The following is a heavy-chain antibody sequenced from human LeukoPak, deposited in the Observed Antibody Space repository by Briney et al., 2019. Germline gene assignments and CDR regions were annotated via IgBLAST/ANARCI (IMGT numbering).Heavy chain of an antibody. D-gene: IGHD4-23*01. Sequence: GGSLRLSCAASGFTFSSYAMNWVRQAPGKGPEWVSSITSSSSYIYYADSVKGRFTISRDNARNSLYLQMNSLRAEDTALYYCARDGDTVLTRGYYYYMDVWGKGTTVTVSS. V-gene: IGHV3-21*01. CDR3: ARDGDTVLTRGYYYYMDV. J-gene: IGHJ6*03. CDR1: GFTFSSYA. CDR2: ITSSSSYI.